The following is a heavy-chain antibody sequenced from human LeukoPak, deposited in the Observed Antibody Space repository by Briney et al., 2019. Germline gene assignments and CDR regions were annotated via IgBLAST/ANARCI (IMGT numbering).Heavy chain of an antibody. V-gene: IGHV3-66*01. CDR1: GFTVSTKY. CDR3: TTSYGTKRYFFDN. D-gene: IGHD3-9*01. Sequence: GTSLRLSCAASGFTVSTKYMNWVRQAPGKGLEWVSIIYDGGSTYYAESVRGRFVISRDNSENTLYLHMNNLRAEDTAMYYCTTSYGTKRYFFDNWGQGTLVAVSS. CDR2: IYDGGST. J-gene: IGHJ4*02.